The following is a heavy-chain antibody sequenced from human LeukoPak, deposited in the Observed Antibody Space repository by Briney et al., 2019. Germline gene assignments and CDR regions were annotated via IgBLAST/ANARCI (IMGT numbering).Heavy chain of an antibody. D-gene: IGHD2-15*01. CDR2: ISYDGSNK. V-gene: IGHV3-30*18. CDR3: AKGSHPSGYFDY. Sequence: PGGSLRLSCAASGFTFSSYGMHWVRQAPGKGLEWVAVISYDGSNKYYADSVKGRFTISRDNSKNTLYLQMNSLRAEDTAVYYCAKGSHPSGYFDYWGQGSLVTVSS. J-gene: IGHJ4*02. CDR1: GFTFSSYG.